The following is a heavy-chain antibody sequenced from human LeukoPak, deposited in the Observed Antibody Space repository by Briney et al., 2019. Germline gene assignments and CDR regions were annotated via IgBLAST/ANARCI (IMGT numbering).Heavy chain of an antibody. CDR3: ATGGEKDETFDY. D-gene: IGHD3-16*01. Sequence: ASVKVSCKASGGTFSTYTINWARQAPGQGLEWMGGIIPMFGTTNYAQKFQGRVTITADGPTTTVYMELSSLRSADTAVYYCATGGEKDETFDYWGQGTLVTVSS. CDR1: GGTFSTYT. J-gene: IGHJ4*02. V-gene: IGHV1-69*13. CDR2: IIPMFGTT.